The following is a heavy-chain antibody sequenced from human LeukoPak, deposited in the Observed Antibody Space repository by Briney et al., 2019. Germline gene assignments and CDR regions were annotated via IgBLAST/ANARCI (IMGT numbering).Heavy chain of an antibody. Sequence: SETLSLTCTVSGGSISSYYWSWIRQPAGKGLEWIGRIDASGSTNYNPSLKSRVTMSVDTSKNHFSLKPSSVTAADTAVYHCAKESITMVRGVTYNWFDPWGQGTLVTVSS. CDR3: AKESITMVRGVTYNWFDP. J-gene: IGHJ5*02. D-gene: IGHD3-10*01. CDR2: IDASGST. V-gene: IGHV4-4*07. CDR1: GGSISSYY.